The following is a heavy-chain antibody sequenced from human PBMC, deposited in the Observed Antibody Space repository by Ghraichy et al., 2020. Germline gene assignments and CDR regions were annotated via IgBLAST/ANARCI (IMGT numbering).Heavy chain of an antibody. Sequence: SVKVSCKASGGTFSSYAISWVRQAPGQGLEWMGGIIPIFGTANYAQKFQGRVTITADESTSTAYMELSSLRSEDTAVYYCAREQAAAGVQYFQHWGQGTLVTVSS. D-gene: IGHD6-13*01. V-gene: IGHV1-69*13. CDR3: AREQAAAGVQYFQH. CDR2: IIPIFGTA. CDR1: GGTFSSYA. J-gene: IGHJ1*01.